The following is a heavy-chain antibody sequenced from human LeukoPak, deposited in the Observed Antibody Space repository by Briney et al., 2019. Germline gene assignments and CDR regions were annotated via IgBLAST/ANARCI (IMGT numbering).Heavy chain of an antibody. CDR3: ATGHGTPLGF. Sequence: GGSLRLSCAASGFTFSSYWMHWVRQAPGKGLVWVSRINTDGSSTNYADSVKGRFTVSRDNAKNTLYLQMNSLRAEDTAVYYCATGHGTPLGFWGQGALVTVSS. V-gene: IGHV3-74*01. CDR1: GFTFSSYW. CDR2: INTDGSST. D-gene: IGHD1-26*01. J-gene: IGHJ4*02.